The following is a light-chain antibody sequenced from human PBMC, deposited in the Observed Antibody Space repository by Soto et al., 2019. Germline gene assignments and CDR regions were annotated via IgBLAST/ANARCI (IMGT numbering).Light chain of an antibody. CDR1: SCDVGGYND. V-gene: IGLV2-14*01. Sequence: QSVLTQPASVSGSPGQSVTISCTGTSCDVGGYNDVSWYQQHPGKAPKLMIYDVSNRPSGVSNRFSGSKSGTTASLTIAGLHAEDAADYYCSSDTSGSTYVFGTGTKVTVL. J-gene: IGLJ1*01. CDR3: SSDTSGSTYV. CDR2: DVS.